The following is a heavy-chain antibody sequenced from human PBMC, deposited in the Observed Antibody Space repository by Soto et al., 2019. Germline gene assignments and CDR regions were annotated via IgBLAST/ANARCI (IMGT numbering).Heavy chain of an antibody. CDR1: GFTFSRYA. CDR3: TRHGSGDYFLFDP. D-gene: IGHD4-17*01. Sequence: EVQLLESGGGLVQPGGSLRLSCAASGFTFSRYALTWVRQAPGKGLEWVSGISGRGGSTYYGDSVKGRFTISRDNAKNTLFMQMNSLRAEDTAVYYCTRHGSGDYFLFDPWGQGTLVTVSS. CDR2: ISGRGGST. J-gene: IGHJ5*02. V-gene: IGHV3-23*01.